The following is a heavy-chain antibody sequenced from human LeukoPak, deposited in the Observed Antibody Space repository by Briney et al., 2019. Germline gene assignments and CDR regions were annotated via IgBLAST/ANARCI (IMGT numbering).Heavy chain of an antibody. CDR1: GGTFNNYA. D-gene: IGHD4-17*01. V-gene: IGHV1-69*06. CDR2: IIPIFDTA. J-gene: IGHJ4*02. CDR3: ARAVQVTTGGLFDY. Sequence: ASVKVSCKASGGTFNNYAISWVRQAPGQGLEWMGGIIPIFDTANYAQKFQGRVTITADKSASTAYMELSSLRSEDTAVYYCARAVQVTTGGLFDYWGQGTLVTVSS.